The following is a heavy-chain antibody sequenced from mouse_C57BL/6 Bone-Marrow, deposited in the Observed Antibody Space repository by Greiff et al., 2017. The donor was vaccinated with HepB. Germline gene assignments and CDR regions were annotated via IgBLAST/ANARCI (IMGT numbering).Heavy chain of an antibody. Sequence: VQLKESGPELVKPGASVKISCKASGYSFTGYYMNWVKQSPEKSLEWIGEINPSTGGTTYNQKFKAKATLTVDKSSSTAYMQLKSLTSEDSAVYYCARSGGPVTFDYWGQGTTLTVSS. CDR1: GYSFTGYY. CDR3: ARSGGPVTFDY. D-gene: IGHD2-5*01. J-gene: IGHJ2*01. V-gene: IGHV1-42*01. CDR2: INPSTGGT.